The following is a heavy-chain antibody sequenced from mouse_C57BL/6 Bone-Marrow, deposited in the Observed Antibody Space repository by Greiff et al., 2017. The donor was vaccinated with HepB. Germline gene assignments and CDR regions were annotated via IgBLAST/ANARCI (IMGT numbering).Heavy chain of an antibody. V-gene: IGHV2-3*01. Sequence: VKLVESGPGLVAPSQSLSITCTVSGFSFTSYGVSWVRQPPGKGLEWLGVIWGDGSTNYDSALLTRLSTSKDNSKSQVFLKLNSLQTDDTATYYWTATVGEFAYWGQGTLVTVSA. CDR1: GFSFTSYG. CDR2: IWGDGST. CDR3: TATVGEFAY. J-gene: IGHJ3*01. D-gene: IGHD1-1*01.